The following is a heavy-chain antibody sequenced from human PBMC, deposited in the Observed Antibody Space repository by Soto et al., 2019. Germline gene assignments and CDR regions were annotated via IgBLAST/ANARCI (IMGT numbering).Heavy chain of an antibody. V-gene: IGHV4-30-2*01. J-gene: IGHJ4*02. CDR3: ARIDDYGDYMTFDY. Sequence: QLQLQESGSGLVKPSQTLSLTCAVSGGSISSGGYSWNWIQQPPGKGLERNGYIYHGGSTYYNPSLKSRVTISVDRSKNQFSLKLSSVTAADTAVYYCARIDDYGDYMTFDYWGQGTLVTVSS. D-gene: IGHD4-17*01. CDR2: IYHGGST. CDR1: GGSISSGGYS.